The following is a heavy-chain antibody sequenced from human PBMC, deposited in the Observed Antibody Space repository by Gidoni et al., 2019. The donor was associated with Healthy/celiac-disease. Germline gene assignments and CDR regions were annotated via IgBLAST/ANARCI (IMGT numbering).Heavy chain of an antibody. D-gene: IGHD6-13*01. J-gene: IGHJ3*02. Sequence: QVQLVQPGAEVKKPGASAKVSCKASGYTFTSYYMHWVRQAPGQGLEWMGIINPSGSSTSSAQKFQGRVTMTKDTSTGTVYMGLSSLRSEDTAVDYCASGRGMAAALRAFDIWGQGTMVTVSS. V-gene: IGHV1-46*01. CDR3: ASGRGMAAALRAFDI. CDR2: INPSGSST. CDR1: GYTFTSYY.